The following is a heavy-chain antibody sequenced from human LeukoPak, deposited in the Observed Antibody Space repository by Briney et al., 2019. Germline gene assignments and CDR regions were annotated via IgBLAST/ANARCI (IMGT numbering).Heavy chain of an antibody. V-gene: IGHV3-23*01. J-gene: IGHJ4*02. Sequence: GGSLRLCCAASGFTFNNYAMSWVRQAPGKGLEWVSTITVSGGGTFYADSVKGLFTVSRDNSKNTVYLQMNSLRAEDTAIYYCAKRSDSHGGYFAYWGQGTLVTVSS. CDR3: AKRSDSHGGYFAY. D-gene: IGHD2-21*01. CDR2: ITVSGGGT. CDR1: GFTFNNYA.